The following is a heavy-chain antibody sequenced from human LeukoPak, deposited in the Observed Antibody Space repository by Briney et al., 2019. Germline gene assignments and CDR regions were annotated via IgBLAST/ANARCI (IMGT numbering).Heavy chain of an antibody. CDR1: GGSFSGYY. CDR3: ARDTGYYYGSGIYLYYFDY. J-gene: IGHJ4*02. D-gene: IGHD3-10*01. Sequence: PSETLSLTCAVYGGSFSGYYWSWIRQPPGKGLEWIGEINHSGSTNYNPSLKSRVTISVDTSKNQFSLKLSSVTAADTAVYYCARDTGYYYGSGIYLYYFDYWGQGTLVTVSS. CDR2: INHSGST. V-gene: IGHV4-34*01.